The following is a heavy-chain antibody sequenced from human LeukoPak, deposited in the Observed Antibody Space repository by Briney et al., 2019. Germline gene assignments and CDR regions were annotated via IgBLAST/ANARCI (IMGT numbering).Heavy chain of an antibody. D-gene: IGHD6-13*01. V-gene: IGHV3-74*01. J-gene: IGHJ4*02. Sequence: PGGSLRLSCAASGFTFSSYWMHWVRQAPGKGLVWVSRINSDGSSTSYADSVKGRFTISRDNAKNTLYLQMNSLRAEDTAVYYCARDLYSSSWYRNPPRGNWGQGTLVTVSS. CDR1: GFTFSSYW. CDR3: ARDLYSSSWYRNPPRGN. CDR2: INSDGSST.